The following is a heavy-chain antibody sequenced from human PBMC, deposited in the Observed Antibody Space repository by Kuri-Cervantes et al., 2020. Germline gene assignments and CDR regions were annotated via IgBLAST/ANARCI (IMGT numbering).Heavy chain of an antibody. CDR2: INHSGST. Sequence: GSLRLSCAVYGGSFSGYYWSWIRQPPGKGLEWIGEINHSGSTNYNPSLKSRVTISVDTSKNQFSLKLSSVTAADTAVCYCARTDPNYYGSGSLAFDIWGQGTMVTVSS. V-gene: IGHV4-34*01. D-gene: IGHD3-10*01. J-gene: IGHJ3*02. CDR3: ARTDPNYYGSGSLAFDI. CDR1: GGSFSGYY.